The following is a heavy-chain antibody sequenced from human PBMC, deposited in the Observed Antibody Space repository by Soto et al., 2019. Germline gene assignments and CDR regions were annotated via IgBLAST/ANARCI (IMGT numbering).Heavy chain of an antibody. J-gene: IGHJ6*02. CDR3: ARDRGYSYGIRRNYSGMDV. V-gene: IGHV1-2*02. CDR2: INPNSGGT. Sequence: ASVKVSCKASGYTFTGYYMHWVRQAPGQGLEWMGWINPNSGGTNYAQKFQGRVTMTRDTSISTAYMELSRLRSDDTAVYYCARDRGYSYGIRRNYSGMDVWGQGTTVTVSS. D-gene: IGHD5-18*01. CDR1: GYTFTGYY.